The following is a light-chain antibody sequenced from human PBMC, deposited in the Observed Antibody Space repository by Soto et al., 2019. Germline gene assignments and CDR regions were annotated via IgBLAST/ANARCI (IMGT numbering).Light chain of an antibody. J-gene: IGLJ2*01. CDR2: DVY. CDR3: SSYAVNNQVV. V-gene: IGLV2-8*01. CDR1: RSDIGGYNY. Sequence: QSVLTQPPSASGSLGQSVTISCTGTRSDIGGYNYVSWYLQYPGKAPKLMIYDVYKRPSGVPDRFSGSKSGNTASLTVSGLHAEDEADYYCSSYAVNNQVVFGGGTKLTVL.